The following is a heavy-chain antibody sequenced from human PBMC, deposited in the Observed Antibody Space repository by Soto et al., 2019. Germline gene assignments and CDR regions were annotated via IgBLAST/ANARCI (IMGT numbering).Heavy chain of an antibody. CDR1: GFTFSSYA. CDR2: ISGSGGST. Sequence: EVQLLESGGGLVQPGGSLRLSCAASGFTFSSYAMSWVRQAPGKGLEWVSGISGSGGSTYYADSVKGRFTISRDNSKNTLYLQMNSLIAEDTAVYYCAKDGAGAGYFDYWGQGTLVTVSS. J-gene: IGHJ4*02. V-gene: IGHV3-23*01. CDR3: AKDGAGAGYFDY. D-gene: IGHD3-10*01.